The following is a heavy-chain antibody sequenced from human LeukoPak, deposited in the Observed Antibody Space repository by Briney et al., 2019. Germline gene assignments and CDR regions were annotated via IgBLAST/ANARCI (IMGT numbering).Heavy chain of an antibody. CDR2: ISAYNGNT. CDR1: GYTFTSYG. J-gene: IGHJ4*02. CDR3: ARDLRAYCGGDCSHSLNY. Sequence: GASVKVSCKASGYTFTSYGISWVRQAPGQGLEWMGWISAYNGNTNYAQKLQGRVTMTTDTSTSTAYMELRSLRSDDTAVYYCARDLRAYCGGDCSHSLNYWGQGTLVTVSS. V-gene: IGHV1-18*01. D-gene: IGHD2-21*02.